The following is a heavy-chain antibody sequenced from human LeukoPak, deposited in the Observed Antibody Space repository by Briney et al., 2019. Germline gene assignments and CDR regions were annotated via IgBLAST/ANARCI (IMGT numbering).Heavy chain of an antibody. CDR3: ARESGSRSYYYYMDV. Sequence: GGSLRLSCAASGFSFSTYGMNWVRQAPGKGLEWVSSISSTSSYIYYADSLKGRFTISRDNAKNSMYLQMNSLRAEDTAVYYCARESGSRSYYYYMDVWGKGTTVTVSS. CDR1: GFSFSTYG. CDR2: ISSTSSYI. J-gene: IGHJ6*03. D-gene: IGHD2-2*01. V-gene: IGHV3-21*01.